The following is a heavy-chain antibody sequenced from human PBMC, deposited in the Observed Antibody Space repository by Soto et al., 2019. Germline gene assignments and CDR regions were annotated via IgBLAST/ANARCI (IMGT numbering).Heavy chain of an antibody. V-gene: IGHV1-3*01. CDR3: VRRHVSATGIDWFDP. CDR2: INAANGDT. Sequence: ASVKVSCKASGYTFTSYGIHWVRQAPGQRLEWMGWINAANGDTKYSPKFQGRVTITRDTSASTAYMELSSLRSEDTAVYYCVRRHVSATGIDWFDPWGQGTLVTV. CDR1: GYTFTSYG. D-gene: IGHD6-13*01. J-gene: IGHJ5*02.